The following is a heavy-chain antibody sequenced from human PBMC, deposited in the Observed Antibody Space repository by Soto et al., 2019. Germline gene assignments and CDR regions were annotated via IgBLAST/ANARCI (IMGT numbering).Heavy chain of an antibody. CDR3: ASGVLMVYASDY. V-gene: IGHV3-21*01. Sequence: PGGSLRLSCAASGFTFSSYSMNWVRQAPGKGLEWVSSISSSSYIYYADSVKGRFTISRDNAKNSLYLQMNSLRAEDTAVYYCASGVLMVYASDYWGQGTLVTVSS. CDR2: ISSSSYI. J-gene: IGHJ4*02. D-gene: IGHD2-8*01. CDR1: GFTFSSYS.